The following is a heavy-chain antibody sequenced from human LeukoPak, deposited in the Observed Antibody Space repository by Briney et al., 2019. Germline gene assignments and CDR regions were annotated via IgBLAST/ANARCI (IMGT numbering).Heavy chain of an antibody. D-gene: IGHD4-17*01. V-gene: IGHV3-23*01. CDR1: GFTFSGFA. CDR3: AKDLTYGDGRWELAS. J-gene: IGHJ5*01. Sequence: GGSLRLSCAASGFTFSGFAMAWVRQIPGKGLEWISGILANGFTQYYADSVRGRFTTSRDNSRDTLFLEMSSLRGDDTAIYFCAKDLTYGDGRWELASWGQGTLVTVA. CDR2: ILANGFTQ.